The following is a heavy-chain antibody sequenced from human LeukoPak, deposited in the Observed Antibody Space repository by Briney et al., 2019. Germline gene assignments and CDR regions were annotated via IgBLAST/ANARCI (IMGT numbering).Heavy chain of an antibody. Sequence: TSVKVSCKASGFTFTSSAVQWVRQARGQRLEWIGWIVVGSGNTNYAQKFQERVTITRDRSTSTAYMELSSLRSEDTAVYYCAVLSSGWPFDYWGQGTLVTVSS. D-gene: IGHD6-19*01. CDR2: IVVGSGNT. V-gene: IGHV1-58*01. CDR3: AVLSSGWPFDY. J-gene: IGHJ4*02. CDR1: GFTFTSSA.